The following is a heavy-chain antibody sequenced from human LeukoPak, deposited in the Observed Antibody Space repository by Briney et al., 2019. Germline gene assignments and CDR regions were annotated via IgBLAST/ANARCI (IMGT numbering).Heavy chain of an antibody. V-gene: IGHV4-59*12. Sequence: SETLSLTCAVSGGSISYYYWTWIRQPPGKGLEWIGYIYYSGSTNYNPSLKSLVTISLDTSKNQFSLILSSVTAADTAVYYCAKAPPKEHDFWSGYYNYMDVWGKGTTVTVSS. D-gene: IGHD3-3*01. CDR3: AKAPPKEHDFWSGYYNYMDV. CDR1: GGSISYYY. J-gene: IGHJ6*03. CDR2: IYYSGST.